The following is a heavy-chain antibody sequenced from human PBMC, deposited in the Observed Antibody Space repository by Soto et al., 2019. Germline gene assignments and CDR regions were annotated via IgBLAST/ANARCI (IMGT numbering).Heavy chain of an antibody. Sequence: QVQLVESGGGVVQPGRSLRLSCAASGFTFSSYGMHWVRQAPGKGLEWVAVISYDGSNKYYADSVKGRFTISRDNSQNTLYLQRNSLRAYDPAVYYSAKESGSSYNWEYYYYYYYGMDVRGQGTTVTVSS. J-gene: IGHJ6*02. CDR3: AKESGSSYNWEYYYYYYYGMDV. CDR2: ISYDGSNK. V-gene: IGHV3-30*18. D-gene: IGHD1-20*01. CDR1: GFTFSSYG.